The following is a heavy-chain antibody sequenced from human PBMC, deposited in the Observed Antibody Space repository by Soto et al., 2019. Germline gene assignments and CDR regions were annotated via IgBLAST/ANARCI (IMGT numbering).Heavy chain of an antibody. CDR1: GFTVSNNY. Sequence: GGSLRLSCAVSGFTVSNNYMSSVRQAPGKGLEWISVIYSGGDTYYADSVKVRFTISRDNSKNILYLQMNSLRVDDTAMYYCARGGGAYCGNDCIRAVDIWGQGTMVTVSS. V-gene: IGHV3-66*01. CDR2: IYSGGDT. D-gene: IGHD2-21*02. CDR3: ARGGGAYCGNDCIRAVDI. J-gene: IGHJ3*02.